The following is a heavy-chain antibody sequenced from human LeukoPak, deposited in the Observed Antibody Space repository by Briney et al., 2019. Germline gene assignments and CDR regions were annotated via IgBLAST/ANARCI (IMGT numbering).Heavy chain of an antibody. D-gene: IGHD3-10*01. CDR2: ISYSGST. CDR3: ARGRLGGSGSYYNVLDY. Sequence: PSETLSLTCTVSGGSISRSGYYWSWIRQPPGKGLEWIGYISYSGSTNYNPSLKSRVTISVDTSRNQFSLKLSSVTAADTAVYYCARGRLGGSGSYYNVLDYWGQGTLVTVSS. CDR1: GGSISRSGYY. V-gene: IGHV4-61*08. J-gene: IGHJ4*02.